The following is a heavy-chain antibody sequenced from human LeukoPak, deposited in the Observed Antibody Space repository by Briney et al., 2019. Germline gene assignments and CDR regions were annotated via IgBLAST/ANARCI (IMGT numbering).Heavy chain of an antibody. CDR3: AKSNGYGLVDI. CDR1: SGSIFSSNW. D-gene: IGHD3-10*01. J-gene: IGHJ3*02. CDR2: IFHSGST. Sequence: SETLSLTCAVSSGSIFSSNWWSWVRQPPGKGLEWIGQIFHSGSTSYSPSLKSRVTISVDKSKNQFSLKLTSVTAADTAVYYCAKSNGYGLVDIWGQGTMVTVSS. V-gene: IGHV4-4*02.